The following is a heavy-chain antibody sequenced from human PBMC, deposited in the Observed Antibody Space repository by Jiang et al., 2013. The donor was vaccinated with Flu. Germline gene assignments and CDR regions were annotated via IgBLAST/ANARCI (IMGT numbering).Heavy chain of an antibody. Sequence: PGLVKPSQTLSLTCTVSGDSFSSGGYYWTWIRQHPWKGLEWIASIYDGGNTYSNPSLKSRLTISIDRSHNQFSLKLTSVTAADTAVYYCARGGSGSYYTWGQGTLVTVSS. J-gene: IGHJ4*02. CDR1: GDSFSSGGYY. D-gene: IGHD3-10*01. CDR3: ARGGSGSYYT. V-gene: IGHV4-31*03. CDR2: IYDGGNT.